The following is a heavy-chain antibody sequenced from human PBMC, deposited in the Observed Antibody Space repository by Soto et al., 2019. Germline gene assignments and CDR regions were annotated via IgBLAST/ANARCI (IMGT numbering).Heavy chain of an antibody. D-gene: IGHD2-2*01. V-gene: IGHV1-18*01. Sequence: ASVKVSCKASGGTFSSYAISWVRQAPGQGLEWMGGISAYNGNANYAQKLQGRVTMTTDTSTSTAYMELRSLRSDDTAVYYCARAQLIVVVPAAMYMDVWGKGTTVTVSS. CDR2: ISAYNGNA. J-gene: IGHJ6*03. CDR3: ARAQLIVVVPAAMYMDV. CDR1: GGTFSSYA.